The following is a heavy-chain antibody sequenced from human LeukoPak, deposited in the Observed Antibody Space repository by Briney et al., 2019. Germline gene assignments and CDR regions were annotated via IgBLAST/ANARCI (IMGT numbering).Heavy chain of an antibody. D-gene: IGHD2-2*01. CDR1: GYTFTGYY. V-gene: IGHV1-2*02. Sequence: ASVKVSCKASGYTFTGYYMHWVRQAPGQGLEWMGWINPSSGGTNYAQKFQGRVTMTRDTSISTAYMELSRLRSDDTAVYYCARGGVPAATDYWGQGTLVTVSS. CDR2: INPSSGGT. CDR3: ARGGVPAATDY. J-gene: IGHJ4*02.